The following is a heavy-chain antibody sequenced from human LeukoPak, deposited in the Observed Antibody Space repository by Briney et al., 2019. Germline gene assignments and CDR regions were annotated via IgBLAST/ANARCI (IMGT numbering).Heavy chain of an antibody. V-gene: IGHV5-51*01. CDR2: IYPGDSDT. CDR1: GYSFTNYW. CDR3: ASLSESDSSWSEDY. Sequence: GESLKISCKGSGYSFTNYWIAWVRQMPGRGLEWMGIIYPGDSDTRYSPSFQGQVTVSADKSISTAYLQWSSLKASDTAMYYCASLSESDSSWSEDYWGQGTLVTVSS. D-gene: IGHD6-13*01. J-gene: IGHJ4*02.